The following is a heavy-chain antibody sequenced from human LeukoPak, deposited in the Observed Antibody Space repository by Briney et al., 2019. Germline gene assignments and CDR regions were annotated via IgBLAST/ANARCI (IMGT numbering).Heavy chain of an antibody. CDR1: GFMFSSYS. CDR3: ACLRGPSDY. V-gene: IGHV3-21*01. Sequence: PGGSLRLSCAASGFMFSSYSMNWVRQAPGKGLEWDSSISGSSTYIFYADSVKGRFTISRDNAKNSLYLQMDSLPADDTAVYFCACLRGPSDYWGQGTLVTVSS. J-gene: IGHJ4*02. D-gene: IGHD4-17*01. CDR2: ISGSSTYI.